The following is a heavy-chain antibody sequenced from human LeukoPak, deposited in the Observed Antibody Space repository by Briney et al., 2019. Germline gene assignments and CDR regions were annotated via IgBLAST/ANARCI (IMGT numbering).Heavy chain of an antibody. D-gene: IGHD3-22*01. J-gene: IGHJ6*03. CDR3: ARGYYDSSGYPGDYYYYYMDV. CDR2: ISSGGSTI. Sequence: PGRSLRLSCAASGFTFSSYEMNWVRQAPGKGLEWVSYISSGGSTIYYADSVKGRFTISRDNAKNSLYLQMNSLRAEDTAVYYCARGYYDSSGYPGDYYYYYMDVWGKGTTVTVSS. V-gene: IGHV3-48*03. CDR1: GFTFSSYE.